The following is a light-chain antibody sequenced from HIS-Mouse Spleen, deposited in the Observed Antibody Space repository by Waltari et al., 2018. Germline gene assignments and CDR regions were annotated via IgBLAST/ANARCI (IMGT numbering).Light chain of an antibody. CDR3: YSTDSSGNHRV. V-gene: IGLV3-10*01. J-gene: IGLJ2*01. Sequence: SYELTQPPSVSVSPGQTARITCSGDAFPKKEAYWYQQKYGQAPVLVIYEDSKRPSGIPERFSGSSSGTMATLTISGAQVEDEADYYCYSTDSSGNHRVFGGGTKLTVL. CDR1: AFPKKE. CDR2: EDS.